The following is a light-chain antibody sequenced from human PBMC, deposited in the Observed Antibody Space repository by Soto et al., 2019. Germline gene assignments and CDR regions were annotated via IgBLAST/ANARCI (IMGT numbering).Light chain of an antibody. CDR3: QQSYTTPFT. CDR1: QSIMSY. J-gene: IGKJ3*01. V-gene: IGKV1-39*01. CDR2: EAT. Sequence: DIQMTQSPSSLSASVGDRVTITCRASQSIMSYLNWYQQKPAKAPELLIYEATSLQSGVPSRFSGSGSGTDFTLTISSLQPEDFATYYCQQSYTTPFTFGPGTKVDIK.